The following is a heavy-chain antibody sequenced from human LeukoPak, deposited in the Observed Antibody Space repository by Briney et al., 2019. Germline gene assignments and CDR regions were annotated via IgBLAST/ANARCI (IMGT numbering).Heavy chain of an antibody. CDR3: ARGYYGSGSYSSFDY. V-gene: IGHV3-21*01. Sequence: PGGSLRLSCAASGFTFSSYSMNWVRQAPGKGLEWVSSISSSSSYIYYADSVKGRFTISSDNAKNSLYLQMNSLRADDTAVYYCARGYYGSGSYSSFDYWGQGTLVTVSS. D-gene: IGHD3-10*01. J-gene: IGHJ4*02. CDR1: GFTFSSYS. CDR2: ISSSSSYI.